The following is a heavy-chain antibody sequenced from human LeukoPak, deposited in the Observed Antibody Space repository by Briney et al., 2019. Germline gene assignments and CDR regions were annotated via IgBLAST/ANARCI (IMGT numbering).Heavy chain of an antibody. Sequence: SETLSLTCSVSGVSISSGGYSWSWIRQPPGKGVEWIGYIYHTGSTYYNPSLKSRVTISVDRSKNQFSLKLSSVTAADTAVYYCARAWFGQFQYYFDYWGQGTLVTVSS. CDR3: ARAWFGQFQYYFDY. J-gene: IGHJ4*02. CDR1: GVSISSGGYS. V-gene: IGHV4-30-2*01. CDR2: IYHTGST. D-gene: IGHD3-10*01.